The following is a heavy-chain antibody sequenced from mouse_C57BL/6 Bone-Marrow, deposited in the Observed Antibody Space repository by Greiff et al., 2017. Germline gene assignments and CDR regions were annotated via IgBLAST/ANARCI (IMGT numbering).Heavy chain of an antibody. CDR2: IHPYSDST. D-gene: IGHD1-1*01. CDR3: ARGRDYYGSSYGFAY. Sequence: QVQLQQPGAELVKPGASVKLSCKASGYTFTSYWMHWVKQRPGQGLEWIGMIHPYSDSTNYNEKFKGKATLTVDKSSSTAYMQLSSLTSEDSAVFFYARGRDYYGSSYGFAYWGQGTLVTVSA. CDR1: GYTFTSYW. V-gene: IGHV1-64*01. J-gene: IGHJ3*01.